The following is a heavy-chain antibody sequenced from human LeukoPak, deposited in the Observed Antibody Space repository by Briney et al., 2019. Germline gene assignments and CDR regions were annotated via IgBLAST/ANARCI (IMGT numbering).Heavy chain of an antibody. D-gene: IGHD3-22*01. J-gene: IGHJ4*02. CDR2: IIPIFGTA. Sequence: SVNVSCKASGGTFSSYAISWVRQAPGQGLEWMGGIIPIFGTANYAQKFQGRVTITADESTSTAYMELSSLRSEDTAVYYCARTIHYDSSGYSYYFDYWGQGTLVTVSS. CDR3: ARTIHYDSSGYSYYFDY. CDR1: GGTFSSYA. V-gene: IGHV1-69*13.